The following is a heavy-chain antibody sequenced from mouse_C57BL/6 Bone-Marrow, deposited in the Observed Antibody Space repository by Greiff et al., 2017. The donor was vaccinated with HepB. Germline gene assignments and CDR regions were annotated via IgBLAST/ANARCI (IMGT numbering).Heavy chain of an antibody. J-gene: IGHJ3*01. CDR3: ARGSLYYYGSRGAY. D-gene: IGHD1-1*01. Sequence: VQLQPSGAELARPGASVKLSCKASGYTFTSYGISWVKQRTGQGLEWIGEIYPRSGNTYYNEKFKGKATLTADKSSSTAYMELRSLTSEDSAVYFCARGSLYYYGSRGAYWGQGTLVTVSA. CDR2: IYPRSGNT. CDR1: GYTFTSYG. V-gene: IGHV1-81*01.